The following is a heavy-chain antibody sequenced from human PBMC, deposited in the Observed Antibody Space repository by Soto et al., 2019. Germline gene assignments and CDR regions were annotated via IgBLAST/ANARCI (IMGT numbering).Heavy chain of an antibody. Sequence: PAGSLRLSCAASGFTFSSYAMNWVRQAPGKGLEWVSVLSGSGSKIYYADSVRGRFTISRDNSQNTLFLQMNRLTVDDTAIYYCAAPRDEYGSGISWFTYGMDVWGQGTTVTVSS. CDR3: AAPRDEYGSGISWFTYGMDV. CDR1: GFTFSSYA. D-gene: IGHD3-10*01. J-gene: IGHJ6*02. CDR2: LSGSGSKI. V-gene: IGHV3-23*01.